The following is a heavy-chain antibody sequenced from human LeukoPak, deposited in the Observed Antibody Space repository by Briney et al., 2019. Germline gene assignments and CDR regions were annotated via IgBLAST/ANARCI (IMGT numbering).Heavy chain of an antibody. CDR2: INHSGST. Sequence: SETLSLTCAVYGGSFSGYYWSWIRQPPGKGLEWIGEINHSGSTNYNPSLKSRVTISVDTSKNQFSLKLSSVTAADTAVYYCAREINGDYGFDYWGQGTLVTVSS. CDR3: AREINGDYGFDY. V-gene: IGHV4-34*01. J-gene: IGHJ4*02. D-gene: IGHD4-17*01. CDR1: GGSFSGYY.